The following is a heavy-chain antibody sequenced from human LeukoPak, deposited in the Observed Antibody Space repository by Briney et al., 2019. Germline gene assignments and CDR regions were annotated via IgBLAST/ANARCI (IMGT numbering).Heavy chain of an antibody. D-gene: IGHD4-23*01. Sequence: SEALSLTCTVSGGSISSSSYYWGWIRQPPGKGLEWIGSIYYSGSTYYNPSLKSRVTISVDTSKNQFSLKLSSVTAADTAVYYCARVTGWHTNSINWFDPWGQGTLVTVSS. J-gene: IGHJ5*02. CDR2: IYYSGST. V-gene: IGHV4-39*07. CDR3: ARVTGWHTNSINWFDP. CDR1: GGSISSSSYY.